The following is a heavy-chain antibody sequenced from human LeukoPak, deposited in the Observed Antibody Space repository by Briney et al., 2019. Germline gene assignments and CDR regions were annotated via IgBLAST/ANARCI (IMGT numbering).Heavy chain of an antibody. CDR1: GESFRGHY. J-gene: IGHJ6*02. Sequence: SETLSLTCAVYGESFRGHYWSWIRQPPGKGLEWIGVINHSGSTNYNPALKSRVTISVDTSKNQFSLKLSSLTAADTAVYFCARPRYMKFHYYYDGMDVWGPGTPVTVSS. CDR2: INHSGST. D-gene: IGHD5-24*01. V-gene: IGHV4-34*01. CDR3: ARPRYMKFHYYYDGMDV.